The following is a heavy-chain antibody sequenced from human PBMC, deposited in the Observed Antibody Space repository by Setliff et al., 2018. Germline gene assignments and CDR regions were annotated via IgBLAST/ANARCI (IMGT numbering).Heavy chain of an antibody. V-gene: IGHV4-38-2*01. CDR2: IFHSGST. Sequence: SETLSLTCGVSGYSISSGHFWGWIRQPPGKGLEWLGNIFHSGSTYYNPSFQGHVIISVDASINTVYLQWSRLEASDSGIYYCARPIESSRWHPFDSWGQGTLVTVSS. D-gene: IGHD2-2*01. CDR1: GYSISSGHF. J-gene: IGHJ5*01. CDR3: ARPIESSRWHPFDS.